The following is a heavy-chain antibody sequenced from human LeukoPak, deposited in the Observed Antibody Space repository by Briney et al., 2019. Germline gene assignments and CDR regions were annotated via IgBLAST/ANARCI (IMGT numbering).Heavy chain of an antibody. CDR1: GYTFTGYY. Sequence: GASVKVSCKASGYTFTGYYMHWVRQAPGQGLEWMGRINPNSGGTNYAQKFQGRVTMTRDTSISTAYMELSRLRSDDTAVYYCARGSLAVAGNGAEYFQHWGQGTLVTVSS. D-gene: IGHD6-19*01. CDR2: INPNSGGT. CDR3: ARGSLAVAGNGAEYFQH. V-gene: IGHV1-2*06. J-gene: IGHJ1*01.